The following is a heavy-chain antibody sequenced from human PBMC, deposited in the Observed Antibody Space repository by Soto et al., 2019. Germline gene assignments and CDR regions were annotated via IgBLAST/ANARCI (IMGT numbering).Heavy chain of an antibody. CDR1: GFTFSDYY. D-gene: IGHD2-15*01. Sequence: QVQLVESGGGLVKPGGSLRLSCAASGFTFSDYYMSWIRQAPGKGLEWVSYISSSSSYTNYADSVKGRFTISRDNAKNSLYLQMNSLSAEDTAVYYCASFGDSAYAFDIWGQGTMVTVSS. J-gene: IGHJ3*02. V-gene: IGHV3-11*05. CDR3: ASFGDSAYAFDI. CDR2: ISSSSSYT.